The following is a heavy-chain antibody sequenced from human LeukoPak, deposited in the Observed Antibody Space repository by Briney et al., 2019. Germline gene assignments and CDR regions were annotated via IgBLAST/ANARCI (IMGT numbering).Heavy chain of an antibody. CDR3: ARDRPPAY. CDR1: GFTVSSNY. Sequence: GGSLRLSCAASGFTVSSNYMSWVRQAPGKGLEWVSVIYSGGSTYYADSVKGTFTISRDNSKNTLYLQMSNLRAEDTAVYYCARDRPPAYWGQGTLVTVSS. CDR2: IYSGGST. J-gene: IGHJ4*02. V-gene: IGHV3-66*01.